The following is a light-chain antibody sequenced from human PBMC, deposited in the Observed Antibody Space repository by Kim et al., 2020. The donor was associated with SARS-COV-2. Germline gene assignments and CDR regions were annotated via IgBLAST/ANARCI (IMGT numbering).Light chain of an antibody. J-gene: IGKJ2*01. V-gene: IGKV3-11*01. Sequence: LSPGERATLSCRASQSITTYLAWYQHKPGQAPRLLIYDASDRATGIPARFSGSGFGTDFTLTISSLEPEDFAVYYCQQRSNWPPYTFGQGTKLEI. CDR1: QSITTY. CDR2: DAS. CDR3: QQRSNWPPYT.